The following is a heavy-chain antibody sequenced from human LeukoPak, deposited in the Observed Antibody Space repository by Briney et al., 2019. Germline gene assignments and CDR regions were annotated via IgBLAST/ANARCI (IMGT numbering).Heavy chain of an antibody. CDR2: IYYSGST. Sequence: PSETLSLTCTVSGGSISSGGYYWSWIRQHPGEGLEWIGYIYYSGSTYYNPSLKSRVTISVDTSKNQFSLKLSSVTAADTAVYYCARKRVATITRAFDIWGQGTMVTVSS. V-gene: IGHV4-31*03. CDR1: GGSISSGGYY. CDR3: ARKRVATITRAFDI. J-gene: IGHJ3*02. D-gene: IGHD5-12*01.